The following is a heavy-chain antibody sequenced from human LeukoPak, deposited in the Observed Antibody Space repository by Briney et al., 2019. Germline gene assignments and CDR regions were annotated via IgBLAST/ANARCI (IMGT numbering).Heavy chain of an antibody. CDR3: AKKYSGSYLSDFDS. CDR2: ISGSDGST. J-gene: IGHJ4*02. CDR1: GFTVSTNF. Sequence: PGGSLRLSCAGSGFTVSTNFMSWVRQAPGKGLEWVSSISGSDGSTYYADSVKGRFTLSRDNSKNTVDLQMNSLSAEDTAIYYCAKKYSGSYLSDFDSWGQGTLVTVSS. D-gene: IGHD1-26*01. V-gene: IGHV3-23*01.